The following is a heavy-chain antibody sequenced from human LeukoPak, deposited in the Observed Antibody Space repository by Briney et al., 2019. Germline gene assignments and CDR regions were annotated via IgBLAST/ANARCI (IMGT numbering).Heavy chain of an antibody. D-gene: IGHD6-6*01. CDR3: ARDRYSMSSAFDY. J-gene: IGHJ4*02. CDR2: ISWNSDTL. V-gene: IGHV3-9*01. Sequence: GGSLRLSCAASGFTFNDYAMHWVRQVPGKGLEWVSGISWNSDTLDYAGSVKGRFTISRDNAKTSLYLQMNSLRAEDTAVYYCARDRYSMSSAFDYWGQGTLVTVSS. CDR1: GFTFNDYA.